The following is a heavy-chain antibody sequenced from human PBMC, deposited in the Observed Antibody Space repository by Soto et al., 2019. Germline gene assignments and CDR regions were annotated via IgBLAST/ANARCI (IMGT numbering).Heavy chain of an antibody. CDR1: GFTFSSFW. V-gene: IGHV3-74*01. CDR3: VRDVGYDYVN. Sequence: EVQLVESGGGLVQPGGSLRLSCAASGFTFSSFWMHWVRQAPGKGLEWVSRASPDGTSTSYADSVKGRFTISRDNAKNTLFMQMNSLTAKDTAIYFCVRDVGYDYVNWGQGTLVTVSS. CDR2: ASPDGTST. D-gene: IGHD5-12*01. J-gene: IGHJ4*02.